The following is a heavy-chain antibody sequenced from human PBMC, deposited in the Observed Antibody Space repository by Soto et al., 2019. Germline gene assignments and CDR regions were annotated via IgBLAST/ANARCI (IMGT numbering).Heavy chain of an antibody. CDR1: GGSISSGGYY. CDR3: ARGRGRGSGKYGMDV. CDR2: IYYSGST. V-gene: IGHV4-31*03. Sequence: SETLSLTCTVSGGSISSGGYYWSWIRQHPGKGLEWIGYIYYSGSTYYNPSLKSRVTISVDTSKNQFSLKLSSVTAADTAVYYCARGRGRGSGKYGMDVWGQGTTVTVSS. J-gene: IGHJ6*02. D-gene: IGHD3-10*01.